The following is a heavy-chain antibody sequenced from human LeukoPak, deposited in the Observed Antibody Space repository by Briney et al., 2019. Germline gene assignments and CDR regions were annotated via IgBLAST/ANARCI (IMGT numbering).Heavy chain of an antibody. D-gene: IGHD4-17*01. V-gene: IGHV4-59*08. J-gene: IGHJ6*02. CDR3: ARVVATMTTPKVDYYYYGMDV. CDR1: GGSISSYY. Sequence: SETLSLTCTVSGGSISSYYWSWIRQPPGKGLEWIGYIYYSGSTNYNPSLKSRVTISVDTSKNQFSLKLSSVTAADTAVYYCARVVATMTTPKVDYYYYGMDVWGQGTTVSVSS. CDR2: IYYSGST.